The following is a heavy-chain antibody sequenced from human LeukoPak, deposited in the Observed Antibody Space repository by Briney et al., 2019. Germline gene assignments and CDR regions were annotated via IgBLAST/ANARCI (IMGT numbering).Heavy chain of an antibody. CDR1: GFTFSSYA. D-gene: IGHD3-16*01. CDR3: AKLGGQEVHNYYVAV. CDR2: IIDNGYIT. V-gene: IGHV3-23*01. J-gene: IGHJ6*03. Sequence: GGSLRLSCAASGFTFSSYAMSWVRQAPGKGLEWVSGIIDNGYITYYANSVRGRFTISRDNSKNTLSLQMNSLRAEDTAVYYCAKLGGQEVHNYYVAVWGKGTTVAVSS.